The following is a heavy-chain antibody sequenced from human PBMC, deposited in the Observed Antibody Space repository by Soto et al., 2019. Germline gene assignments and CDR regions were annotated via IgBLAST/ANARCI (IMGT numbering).Heavy chain of an antibody. J-gene: IGHJ4*01. CDR2: ISSSSSYI. D-gene: IGHD4-4*01. Sequence: EVQLVESGGGLVKPGGSLRLSCAASGFTFSSYSMNWFRQAPGKGLEWVSSISSSSSYIYYADSVKGRFTISRDNAKNSLYLKMNSLRAEDTAVYYCARDGGTVTHFDYLGHGTMVTVSS. CDR1: GFTFSSYS. CDR3: ARDGGTVTHFDY. V-gene: IGHV3-21*01.